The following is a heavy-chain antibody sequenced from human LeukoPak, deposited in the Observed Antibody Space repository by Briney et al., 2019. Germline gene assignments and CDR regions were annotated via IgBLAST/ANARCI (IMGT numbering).Heavy chain of an antibody. CDR2: ISSSSSYI. D-gene: IGHD5-24*01. J-gene: IGHJ4*02. V-gene: IGHV3-21*01. CDR3: ASPVDGHDDY. CDR1: GFTFSSYA. Sequence: KPGGSLRLSCAASGFTFSSYAMSWVRQAPGKGLEWVSSISSSSSYIYYADSVKGRFTISRDNAKNSLYLQMNSLRAEDTAVYYCASPVDGHDDYWGQGTLVTVSS.